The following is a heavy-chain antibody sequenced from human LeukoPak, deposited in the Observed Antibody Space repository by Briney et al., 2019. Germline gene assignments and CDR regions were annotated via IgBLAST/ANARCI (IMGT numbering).Heavy chain of an antibody. V-gene: IGHV3-23*01. CDR3: AKDSGSAVAPPVY. D-gene: IGHD6-19*01. CDR2: ISGSGDDT. Sequence: GGSLRLSCAASGLKFSSYAMSWVRQAPGQGLEWVSAISGSGDDTYYADSVKGRFTISRDNSKNTLHLQMNSLRAEDTAVYYCAKDSGSAVAPPVYWGQGTLVTVSS. J-gene: IGHJ4*02. CDR1: GLKFSSYA.